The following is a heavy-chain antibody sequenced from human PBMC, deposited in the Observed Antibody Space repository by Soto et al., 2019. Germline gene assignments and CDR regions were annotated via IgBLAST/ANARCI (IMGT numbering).Heavy chain of an antibody. V-gene: IGHV3-23*01. CDR2: ISGSGGST. J-gene: IGHJ3*02. CDR1: GLTFSSYA. CDR3: AKAPYSSGWYAFDI. D-gene: IGHD6-19*01. Sequence: PGGSLRLSCAASGLTFSSYAMSWVRQAPGKGLEWISAISGSGGSTYYADSVKGRFTISRDNSMNTLYLQMNSLRAEDTAIYYCAKAPYSSGWYAFDIWGQGTMVTVSS.